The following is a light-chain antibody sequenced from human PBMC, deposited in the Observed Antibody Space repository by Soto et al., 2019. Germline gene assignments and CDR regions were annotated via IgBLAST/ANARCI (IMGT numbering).Light chain of an antibody. CDR2: GAS. CDR3: QQYGXSXXWT. J-gene: IGKJ1*01. Sequence: EIVLTQSPGTLSLSPGERATLSCRASQSVSNSYLAWYQQRPGQAPRLLIYGASTRATGIPDRFSGSGSETDFTLTIXXXXXXXXAVYYCQQYGXSXXWTFGQ. V-gene: IGKV3-20*01. CDR1: QSVSNSY.